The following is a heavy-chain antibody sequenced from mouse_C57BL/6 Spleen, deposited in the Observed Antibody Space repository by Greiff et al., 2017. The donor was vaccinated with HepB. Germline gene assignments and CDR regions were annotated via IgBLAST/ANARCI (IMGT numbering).Heavy chain of an antibody. D-gene: IGHD3-2*02. J-gene: IGHJ2*01. CDR1: GYTFTNYW. V-gene: IGHV1-63*01. CDR3: ARRASSVRQYYFDY. CDR2: IYPGGGYT. Sequence: QVQLKESGAELVRPGTSVKMSCKASGYTFTNYWIGWAKQRPGHGLEWIGDIYPGGGYTNYNEKFKGKATLTADKSSSTAYMQFSSLTSEDSAIYYCARRASSVRQYYFDYWGQGTTLTVSS.